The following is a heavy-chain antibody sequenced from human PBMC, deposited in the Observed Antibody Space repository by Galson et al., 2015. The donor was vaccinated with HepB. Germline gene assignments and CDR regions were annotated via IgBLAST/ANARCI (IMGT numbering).Heavy chain of an antibody. J-gene: IGHJ4*02. CDR2: ISGSGSST. Sequence: SLRLSCAVSGFTFSSYAMSWVRRAPGKGLEWVSVISGSGSSTYYADSVKGRFTISRDNSKNTLYLQMNSLRAEDTAVYYCAKTAYYYDSSGYSNGVDYWGQGTLVTVSS. D-gene: IGHD3-22*01. CDR3: AKTAYYYDSSGYSNGVDY. CDR1: GFTFSSYA. V-gene: IGHV3-23*01.